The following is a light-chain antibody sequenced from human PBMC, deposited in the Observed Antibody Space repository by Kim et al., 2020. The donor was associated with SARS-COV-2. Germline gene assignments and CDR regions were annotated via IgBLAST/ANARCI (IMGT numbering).Light chain of an antibody. V-gene: IGKV1-27*01. CDR2: GAS. CDR3: QKYTTVPWT. CDR1: QGLSNY. J-gene: IGKJ1*01. Sequence: DIQMTQSPSSLSAFVGDRVTITCRASQGLSNYLAWYQHKPGKVPKLLIYGASTLQSGVPSRFSGGGSGTDFTLTISSLQPEDVATYYCQKYTTVPWTFGQGTKVDIK.